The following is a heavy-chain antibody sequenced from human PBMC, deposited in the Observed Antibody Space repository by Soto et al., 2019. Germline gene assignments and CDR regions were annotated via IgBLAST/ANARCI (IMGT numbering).Heavy chain of an antibody. CDR1: GYTFTSYA. Sequence: QVQLVQSGAEVKKPGASVKVSCKASGYTFTSYAMHWVRQAPGQRLEWMGWINAGNGNTKYSQKFQGRVTITRDTSASIAYMELSSLRSEDTAVYYCARVRSSGWRPYYFDYWGQGTLVTVSS. V-gene: IGHV1-3*01. CDR3: ARVRSSGWRPYYFDY. CDR2: INAGNGNT. D-gene: IGHD6-19*01. J-gene: IGHJ4*02.